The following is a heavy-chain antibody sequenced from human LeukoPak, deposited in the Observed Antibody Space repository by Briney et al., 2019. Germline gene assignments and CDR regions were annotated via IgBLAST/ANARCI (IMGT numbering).Heavy chain of an antibody. CDR1: GFTFSSYW. Sequence: GGSLRLSCAASGFTFSSYWMHWVRQAPGKGLVWVSRINSDGSSTNYADSVKGRFTISRDNAKNTLYLQMNSLRAEDTAVYYCARDNVHAIVDAFDIWGQGTMVTVSS. CDR2: INSDGSST. V-gene: IGHV3-74*01. J-gene: IGHJ3*02. D-gene: IGHD3-22*01. CDR3: ARDNVHAIVDAFDI.